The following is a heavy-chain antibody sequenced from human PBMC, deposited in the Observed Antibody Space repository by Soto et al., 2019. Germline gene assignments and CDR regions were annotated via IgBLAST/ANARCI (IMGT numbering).Heavy chain of an antibody. V-gene: IGHV4-59*08. CDR2: IYYSGST. CDR3: ARVITIFGVARTPNWFDP. CDR1: GGSISSYY. D-gene: IGHD3-3*01. Sequence: SETLSLTCTVSGGSISSYYWSWIRLPPGKGLEWIGYIYYSGSTNYNPSLKSRVTISVDTSKNQFSLKLSSVTAADTAVYYCARVITIFGVARTPNWFDPWGQGTLVTVSS. J-gene: IGHJ5*02.